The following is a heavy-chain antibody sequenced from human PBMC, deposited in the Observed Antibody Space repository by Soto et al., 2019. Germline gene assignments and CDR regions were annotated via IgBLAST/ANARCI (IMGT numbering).Heavy chain of an antibody. V-gene: IGHV3-30*18. J-gene: IGHJ5*02. Sequence: PGGSLRLSCAASGFTFSTYGMHWVRQAPGKGLEWVAAMSHDGTKEYYVDSVKGRFTISRDNSKNTLYLQMNSLRAEDTAVYYCAKGKRITIFGVVIMHWFDPWGQGTLVTVSS. CDR2: MSHDGTKE. CDR1: GFTFSTYG. D-gene: IGHD3-3*01. CDR3: AKGKRITIFGVVIMHWFDP.